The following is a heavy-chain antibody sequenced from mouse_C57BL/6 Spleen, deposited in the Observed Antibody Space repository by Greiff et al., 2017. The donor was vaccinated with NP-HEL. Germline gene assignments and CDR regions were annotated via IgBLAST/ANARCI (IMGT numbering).Heavy chain of an antibody. V-gene: IGHV2-9-1*01. D-gene: IGHD1-1*01. J-gene: IGHJ4*01. CDR2: RWTGGGT. Sequence: VMLVESGPGLVAPSQSLSITCTVSGFSLTSYAISWVRQPPGKGLEWLGVRWTGGGTNYNSALKSRLSISKDNTKSQVFLKMNSLQTDDTARYYCARNYGSDDYYAMDYWGQGTSVTVSS. CDR1: GFSLTSYA. CDR3: ARNYGSDDYYAMDY.